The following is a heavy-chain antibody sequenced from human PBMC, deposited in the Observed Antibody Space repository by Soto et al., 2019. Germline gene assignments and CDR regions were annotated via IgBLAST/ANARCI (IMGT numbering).Heavy chain of an antibody. Sequence: QVQLVQSGAEVKKPGSSMKVSCKASGDTFNDYAMSWLRQAPGQGLEWVGGIIPLFGTTDYAQKFQGRVTITAGESTTTTSMELSSLRSDDTAVYYCARGVREPVLVRGYYYGLDVWGPGTTVTVSS. J-gene: IGHJ6*02. V-gene: IGHV1-69*12. CDR2: IIPLFGTT. CDR1: GDTFNDYA. D-gene: IGHD1-1*01. CDR3: ARGVREPVLVRGYYYGLDV.